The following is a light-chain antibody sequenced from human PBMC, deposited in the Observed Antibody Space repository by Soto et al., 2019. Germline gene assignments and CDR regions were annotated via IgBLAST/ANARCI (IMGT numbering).Light chain of an antibody. V-gene: IGKV3-20*01. Sequence: EIVMPQSPATMSVSPGESSPLSGRASQSVTSNYLTWYQQKPGQAPRLLIYDASTRATGIPDRFSGSGSGTDFTLRISRLEPEDFAVYYCQSYGSSRTFGHGTKVDIK. CDR2: DAS. CDR3: QSYGSSRT. CDR1: QSVTSNY. J-gene: IGKJ1*01.